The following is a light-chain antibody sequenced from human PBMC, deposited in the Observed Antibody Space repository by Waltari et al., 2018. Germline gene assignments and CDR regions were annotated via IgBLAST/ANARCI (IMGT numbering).Light chain of an antibody. J-gene: IGLJ2*01. CDR1: KLGDKF. V-gene: IGLV3-1*01. CDR3: QAWDSSTVV. Sequence: SYELTQPPSVSVSPGQTASITCPGAKLGDKFACWYQPKPGQSPVLCICQDGKRPSGIPERFSGSNSGNTATLTISGTQAMDEADYYCQAWDSSTVVFGGGTKLTVL. CDR2: QDG.